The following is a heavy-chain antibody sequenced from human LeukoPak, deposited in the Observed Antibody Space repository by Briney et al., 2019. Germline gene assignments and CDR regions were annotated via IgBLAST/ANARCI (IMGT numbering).Heavy chain of an antibody. Sequence: GRSLRLSCAASGFTFSSYGMHWVRQAPGKGLEWVAVIWYDGSNKYYADSVKGRFTISRDNSKNTLYLQMNSLRAEDTAVYYCARAGPNIAAAGDYYYYYGMDVWGQGTTVTVSS. CDR3: ARAGPNIAAAGDYYYYYGMDV. D-gene: IGHD6-13*01. CDR1: GFTFSSYG. V-gene: IGHV3-33*01. J-gene: IGHJ6*02. CDR2: IWYDGSNK.